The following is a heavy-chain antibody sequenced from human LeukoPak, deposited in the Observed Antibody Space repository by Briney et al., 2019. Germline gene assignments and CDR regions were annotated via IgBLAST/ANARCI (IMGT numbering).Heavy chain of an antibody. CDR1: GYSISSGYY. J-gene: IGHJ4*02. D-gene: IGHD5-24*01. V-gene: IGHV4-38-2*02. CDR2: IYHSGST. CDR3: AREVRWLQVLSY. Sequence: SETLSLTCTVSGYSISSGYYWGWIRQPPGKGLEWIGSIYHSGSTYYNPSLKSRVTISVDTSKNQFSLKLSSVTAADTAVYYCAREVRWLQVLSYWGQGTLVTVSS.